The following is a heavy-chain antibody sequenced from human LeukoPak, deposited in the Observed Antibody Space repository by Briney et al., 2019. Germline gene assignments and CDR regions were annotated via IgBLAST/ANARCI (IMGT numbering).Heavy chain of an antibody. CDR3: ARDMLLVGSSTFFDY. J-gene: IGHJ4*02. CDR2: IKQDGSEK. D-gene: IGHD6-13*01. CDR1: GFTFSSYW. Sequence: GGSLRHSCAASGFTFSSYWMSWVRQAPGKGLEWVANIKQDGSEKYYVDSVKGRFTISRDNAKNSLYLQMNSLRAEDTAVYYCARDMLLVGSSTFFDYWGQGTLVTVSS. V-gene: IGHV3-7*03.